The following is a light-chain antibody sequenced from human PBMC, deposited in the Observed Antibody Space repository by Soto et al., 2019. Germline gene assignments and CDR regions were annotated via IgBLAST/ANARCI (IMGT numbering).Light chain of an antibody. Sequence: DIQLTQSPSFLSASVGDRVTITCRASQGITNYLAWFQQKPGKVPTLLIYAASTLQSVVPSMFSGSGLGTDFPLTISSLHPEDFATYYWQQLNSYPLTFGGGTKVEIK. CDR3: QQLNSYPLT. J-gene: IGKJ4*01. CDR2: AAS. V-gene: IGKV1-9*01. CDR1: QGITNY.